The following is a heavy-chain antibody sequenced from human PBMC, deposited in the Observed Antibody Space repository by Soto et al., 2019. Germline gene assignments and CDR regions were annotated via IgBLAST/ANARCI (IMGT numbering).Heavy chain of an antibody. V-gene: IGHV1-69*06. Sequence: QVQLVQSGAEVKKPGSSVKVSCKASGGTFSTNPISWVRQAPGQGLEWMGGTGSGTGPGNHAQKFQGRLTITVDKSTRAVYMELSCLSSEDTAVYYCARRDSGGFYRYFDSWGQGTLVTVSS. CDR1: GGTFSTNP. CDR2: TGSGTGPG. J-gene: IGHJ4*02. CDR3: ARRDSGGFYRYFDS. D-gene: IGHD2-15*01.